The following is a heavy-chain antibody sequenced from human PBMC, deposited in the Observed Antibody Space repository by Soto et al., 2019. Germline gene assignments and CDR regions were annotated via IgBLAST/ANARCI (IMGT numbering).Heavy chain of an antibody. CDR3: ARAVLHCSSTSCYLDEGINWFDP. D-gene: IGHD2-2*01. J-gene: IGHJ5*02. CDR2: IYCSGST. V-gene: IGHV4-59*01. Sequence: SETLSLTXTVSGGSISSYYWSWIRQPPGKGLEWIGYIYCSGSTNYNPSLKSRVTISVDTSKNQFSLKLSSVTAADTAVYYCARAVLHCSSTSCYLDEGINWFDPWGQGTLVTVS. CDR1: GGSISSYY.